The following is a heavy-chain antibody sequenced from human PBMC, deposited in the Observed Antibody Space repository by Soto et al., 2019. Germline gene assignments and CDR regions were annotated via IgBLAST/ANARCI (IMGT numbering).Heavy chain of an antibody. V-gene: IGHV3-30*04. D-gene: IGHD1-26*01. CDR2: LSYDGSDQ. J-gene: IGHJ6*03. Sequence: QVQLVESGGGVVQQGRSLRLSCATSGFSLKSYAMNGVRKAPGKGLGGVAVLSYDGSDQFYEDYVKGRFTISGDDSKNKLYLQMNSLRADDTAVYYCAKARGRTTYYYYMDAWGKGTTVTVSS. CDR1: GFSLKSYA. CDR3: AKARGRTTYYYYMDA.